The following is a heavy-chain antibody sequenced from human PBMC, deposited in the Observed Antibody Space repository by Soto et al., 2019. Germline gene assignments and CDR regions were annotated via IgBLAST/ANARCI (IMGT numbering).Heavy chain of an antibody. J-gene: IGHJ4*02. Sequence: QAPSKGLEWVAFTSYDGNNKDYGDSVKGRFTVSRDNSQNTLHLQMDFLRPEDTALYYCARWGTTGGFDLWGQGTLVSVSS. D-gene: IGHD3-16*01. V-gene: IGHV3-30-3*01. CDR2: TSYDGNNK. CDR3: ARWGTTGGFDL.